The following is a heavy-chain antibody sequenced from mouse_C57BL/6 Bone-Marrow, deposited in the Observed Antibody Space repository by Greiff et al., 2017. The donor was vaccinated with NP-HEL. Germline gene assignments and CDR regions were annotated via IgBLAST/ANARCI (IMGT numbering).Heavy chain of an antibody. Sequence: DVMLVESGEGLVKPGGSLKLSCAASGFTFSSYAMSWVRQTPEKRLEWVAYISSGGDYIYYADTVKGRFTISRDNARNTLYLQMSSLKSEDTAIYYCTRDNYGSSYWYFDVWGTGTTVTVSS. D-gene: IGHD1-1*01. V-gene: IGHV5-9-1*02. CDR2: ISSGGDYI. J-gene: IGHJ1*03. CDR1: GFTFSSYA. CDR3: TRDNYGSSYWYFDV.